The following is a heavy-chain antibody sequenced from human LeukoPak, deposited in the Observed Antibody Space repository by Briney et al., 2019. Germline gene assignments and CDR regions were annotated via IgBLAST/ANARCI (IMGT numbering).Heavy chain of an antibody. CDR2: IYYSGST. Sequence: SETLSLTCTVSGGSISSYYWSWIRQPPGKGLEWIGYIYYSGSTNYNPSLKSRVTISVDTSKNQFSLKLSSVTAADTAVYYCARRSSGSYYDYYYYMDVWGKGTTVTVSS. D-gene: IGHD1-26*01. CDR3: ARRSSGSYYDYYYYMDV. CDR1: GGSISSYY. J-gene: IGHJ6*03. V-gene: IGHV4-59*01.